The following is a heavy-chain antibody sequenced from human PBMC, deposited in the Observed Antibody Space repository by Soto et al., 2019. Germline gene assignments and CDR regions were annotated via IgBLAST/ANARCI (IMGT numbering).Heavy chain of an antibody. CDR3: TRDPTGGADWFDP. D-gene: IGHD3-16*01. CDR1: GYTFTTFG. J-gene: IGHJ5*02. Sequence: QVLLVQSGAEVQKPGASVRVSSKASGYTFTTFGISWVRQAPGQGLEWMGWIHASSGNTIYAQKFQGRVKLTTDTSTSTAYMELRSLRSDDTAVYFCTRDPTGGADWFDPWGQGTLVTVSS. CDR2: IHASSGNT. V-gene: IGHV1-18*01.